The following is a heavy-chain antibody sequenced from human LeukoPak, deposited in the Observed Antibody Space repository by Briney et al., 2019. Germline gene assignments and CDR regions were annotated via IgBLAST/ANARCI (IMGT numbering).Heavy chain of an antibody. J-gene: IGHJ6*03. V-gene: IGHV3-33*02. D-gene: IGHD5-24*01. CDR1: GFTSSNYG. CDR3: ARGRDGYNYYYYYYMDV. Sequence: PGGSLRLSCAASGFTSSNYGMHWVRQAPGKGLEWLAIMWYDGSIKYYADSAKGRFTISRDNSKNTVFLQMNSLRAEDTAVYYCARGRDGYNYYYYYYMDVWGKGTTVTVSS. CDR2: MWYDGSIK.